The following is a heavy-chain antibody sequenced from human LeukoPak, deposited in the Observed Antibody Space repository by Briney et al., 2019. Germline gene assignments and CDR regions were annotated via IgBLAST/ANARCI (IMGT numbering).Heavy chain of an antibody. CDR2: FDPEDGET. V-gene: IGHV1-24*01. CDR1: GYALTELS. J-gene: IGHJ4*02. CDR3: ARRRAYCGGDCYRVNDY. D-gene: IGHD2-21*02. Sequence: ASVKVSCKVSGYALTELSMHWVRQAPGKGLEWMGGFDPEDGETIYAQKFQGRVTMTEDTSTDTAYMELRSLRSDDTAVYYCARRRAYCGGDCYRVNDYWGQGTLVTVSS.